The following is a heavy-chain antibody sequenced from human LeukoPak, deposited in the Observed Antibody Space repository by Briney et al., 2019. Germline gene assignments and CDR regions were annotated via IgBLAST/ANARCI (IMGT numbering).Heavy chain of an antibody. CDR3: ITTTFNDALDI. V-gene: IGHV3-74*01. CDR1: GFTFSSYW. J-gene: IGHJ3*02. D-gene: IGHD2/OR15-2a*01. Sequence: GGSLRLSCAASGFTFSSYWMHWVRQVPGKGLVWVSRINSDGSSIRYADSVKGRFTISRDNAKKTLYLQMSSLRAEDTAVYYCITTTFNDALDIWGQGTMVTVSS. CDR2: INSDGSSI.